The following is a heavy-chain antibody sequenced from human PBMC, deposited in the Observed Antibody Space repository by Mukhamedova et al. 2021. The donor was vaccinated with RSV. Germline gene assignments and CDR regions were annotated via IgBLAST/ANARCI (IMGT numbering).Heavy chain of an antibody. CDR3: ARLKQWLIAPDY. Sequence: GLEWVSSISSSSSYIYYADSVKGRFTISRDNAKNSLYLQMNSLRAEDTAVYYCARLKQWLIAPDYWGQGTLVTVSS. J-gene: IGHJ4*02. CDR2: ISSSSSYI. V-gene: IGHV3-21*01. D-gene: IGHD6-19*01.